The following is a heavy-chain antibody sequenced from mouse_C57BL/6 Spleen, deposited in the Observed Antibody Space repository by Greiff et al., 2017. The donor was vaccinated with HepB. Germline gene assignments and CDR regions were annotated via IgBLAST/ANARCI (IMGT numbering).Heavy chain of an antibody. CDR3: AREEGDGGFAY. Sequence: EVKLVESEGGLVQPGSSMKLSCTASGFTFSDYYMAWVRQVPEKGLEWVANINYDGSSTYYLDSLKSRFIISRDNAKNILYLQMSSLKSEDTATYYCAREEGDGGFAYWGQGTLVTVSA. CDR1: GFTFSDYY. V-gene: IGHV5-16*01. CDR2: INYDGSST. J-gene: IGHJ3*01. D-gene: IGHD3-3*01.